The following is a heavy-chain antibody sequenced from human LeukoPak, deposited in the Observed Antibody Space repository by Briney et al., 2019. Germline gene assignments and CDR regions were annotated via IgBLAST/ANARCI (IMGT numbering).Heavy chain of an antibody. CDR1: GDTFNNYA. D-gene: IGHD5-18*01. CDR3: AISSSGYTYGYVSGWFDP. CDR2: IIHLFGTT. Sequence: SVKVSCKASGDTFNNYAISWVRQAPGQGLEWMGGIIHLFGTTNYAQKFQGRVTITADESTRTAWMELSSLRSEDTAVYYCAISSSGYTYGYVSGWFDPWGQGTLVTVSS. J-gene: IGHJ5*02. V-gene: IGHV1-69*13.